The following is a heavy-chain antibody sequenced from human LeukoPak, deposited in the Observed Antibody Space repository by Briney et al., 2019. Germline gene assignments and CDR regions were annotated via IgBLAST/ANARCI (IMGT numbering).Heavy chain of an antibody. D-gene: IGHD2-2*01. CDR1: GGTFSSYA. Sequence: GASVKVSCKASGGTFSSYAISWVRQAPGQGLEWMGGIIPIFGTANYAQKFQGRVTITADESTSTAYMELSSPRSEDTAVYYCARDQGGIVVVPAARYYYYGMDVWGQGTTVTVSS. V-gene: IGHV1-69*13. J-gene: IGHJ6*02. CDR3: ARDQGGIVVVPAARYYYYGMDV. CDR2: IIPIFGTA.